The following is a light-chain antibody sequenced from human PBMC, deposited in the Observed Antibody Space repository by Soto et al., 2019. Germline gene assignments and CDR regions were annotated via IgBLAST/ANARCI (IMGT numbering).Light chain of an antibody. J-gene: IGKJ1*01. CDR1: QTVISDY. CDR2: GAS. V-gene: IGKV3-20*01. Sequence: EIVLTQSPGTLPLSPGDSATLSCRASQTVISDYLAWYQQTPGQAPRLLIYGASSRATDTPDRFSGRGSGTDFSLTISRLEPGDFAVYYCQVYGNSMWTFGQGTKV. CDR3: QVYGNSMWT.